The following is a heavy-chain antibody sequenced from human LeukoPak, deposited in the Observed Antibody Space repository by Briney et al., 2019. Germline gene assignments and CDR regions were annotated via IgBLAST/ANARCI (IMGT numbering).Heavy chain of an antibody. V-gene: IGHV3-30*18. D-gene: IGHD1-14*01. CDR1: GLIFSSYG. Sequence: GGSLRLSCAASGLIFSSYGMHWVRQAPGKGLEWVAVISYDGSNKYYADSVKGRFTTSRDNSKNTLYLQMNSLRAEDTAVYYCAKATATGNFDYWGQGTLVTVSS. CDR3: AKATATGNFDY. J-gene: IGHJ4*02. CDR2: ISYDGSNK.